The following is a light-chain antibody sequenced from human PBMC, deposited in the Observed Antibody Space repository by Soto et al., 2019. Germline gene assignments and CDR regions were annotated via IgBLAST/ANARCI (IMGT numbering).Light chain of an antibody. Sequence: DIQMTQSPSTLSAFVGDRVTITCRASQFMSNWVVWYQQKSGKAPHLLIYEASTLVTGIPSRFTSCGSGTEFNITISSLQPDDSATYFCKQTHGYTPLTFGGGTKVQIK. CDR2: EAS. J-gene: IGKJ4*01. CDR1: QFMSNW. CDR3: KQTHGYTPLT. V-gene: IGKV1-5*03.